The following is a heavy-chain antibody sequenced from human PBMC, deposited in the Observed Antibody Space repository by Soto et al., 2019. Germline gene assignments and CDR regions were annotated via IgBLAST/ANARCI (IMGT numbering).Heavy chain of an antibody. D-gene: IGHD2-8*02. CDR1: GFTCSSYD. Sequence: EVQVLESGGGLVQPGGSLRLSCAASGFTCSSYDMSWVRQDPGKGLEWVSTILVGGSTHYPDSVKGRFTISRDNSKNTVFLQMNSMTAGDTAVDYCAKATATGGGAFDICGQGTVVTVSS. V-gene: IGHV3-23*01. CDR2: ILVGGST. J-gene: IGHJ3*02. CDR3: AKATATGGGAFDI.